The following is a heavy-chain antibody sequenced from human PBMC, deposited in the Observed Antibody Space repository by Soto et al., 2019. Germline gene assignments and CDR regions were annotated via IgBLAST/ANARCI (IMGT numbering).Heavy chain of an antibody. CDR1: GFTFSGYA. V-gene: IGHV3-23*01. CDR2: ISGSGGST. Sequence: GGSLRLCCAASGFTFSGYAMSWVRQAPGKGLEWVSAISGSGGSTYYADSVKGRFTISRDNSKNTLYLQMSSLRAEDTAVYYCAKNVWGITIFGGMDVWGQGTTVTVSS. D-gene: IGHD3-9*01. CDR3: AKNVWGITIFGGMDV. J-gene: IGHJ6*02.